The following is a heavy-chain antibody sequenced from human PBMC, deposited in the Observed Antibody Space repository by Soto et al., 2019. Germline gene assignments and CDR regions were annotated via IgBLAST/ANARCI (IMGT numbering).Heavy chain of an antibody. CDR1: GGSISSSNW. V-gene: IGHV4-4*02. CDR2: IYHSGST. CDR3: ARVTYYDFWSGYYGDGMDV. D-gene: IGHD3-3*01. Sequence: QVQLQESGPGLVKPSGTLSLTCAVSGGSISSSNWWSWVRQPPGKGLEWIGEIYHSGSTNYNPSLKSRVTISVDKSKNQFSLKLSSVTAADTAVYYCARVTYYDFWSGYYGDGMDVWGQGTTVTVSS. J-gene: IGHJ6*02.